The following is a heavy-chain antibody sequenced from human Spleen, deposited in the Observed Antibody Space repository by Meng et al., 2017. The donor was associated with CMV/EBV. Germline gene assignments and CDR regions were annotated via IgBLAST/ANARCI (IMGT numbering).Heavy chain of an antibody. D-gene: IGHD2-2*02. CDR1: GYTFTSYG. CDR2: ISAYNGNT. CDR3: ARNYCSSTSCYIGWFDP. V-gene: IGHV1-18*01. J-gene: IGHJ5*02. Sequence: ASVKVSCKASGYTFTSYGISWVRQAPGQGLEWMGWISAYNGNTNYAQKLQGRVTISVDTSKNQFSLKLSSVTAADTAVYYCARNYCSSTSCYIGWFDPWGQGTLVTVSS.